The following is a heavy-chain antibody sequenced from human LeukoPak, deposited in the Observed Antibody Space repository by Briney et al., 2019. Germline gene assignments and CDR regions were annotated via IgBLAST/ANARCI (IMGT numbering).Heavy chain of an antibody. CDR3: ARRHHNWDY. Sequence: SETLSLTCTVSGYSISSGYYWGWIRQPPGKGLEWIGSIYHSGSTYYNPSLKSRVTISVDTSKNQFSLKLSSVTAADTAVYYCARRHHNWDYWGQGTLVTVSS. CDR1: GYSISSGYY. D-gene: IGHD5-24*01. J-gene: IGHJ4*02. CDR2: IYHSGST. V-gene: IGHV4-38-2*02.